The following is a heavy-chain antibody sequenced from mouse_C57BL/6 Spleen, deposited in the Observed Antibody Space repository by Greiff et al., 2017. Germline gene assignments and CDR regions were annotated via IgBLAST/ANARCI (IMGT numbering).Heavy chain of an antibody. V-gene: IGHV5-17*01. D-gene: IGHD1-1*01. J-gene: IGHJ4*01. CDR3: ARGGYGSSYAMDY. Sequence: VQLQESGGGLVKPGGSLKLSCAASGFTFSDYGMHWVRQAPEKGLEWVAYISSGSSTIYYADTVKGRFTISRDNAKNTLFLQMTSLRSEDTAMYYCARGGYGSSYAMDYWGQGTSVTVSS. CDR2: ISSGSSTI. CDR1: GFTFSDYG.